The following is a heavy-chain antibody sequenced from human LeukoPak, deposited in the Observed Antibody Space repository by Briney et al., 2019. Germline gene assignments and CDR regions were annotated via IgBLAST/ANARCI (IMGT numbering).Heavy chain of an antibody. D-gene: IGHD6-13*01. CDR2: IYYSGTT. Sequence: KPSETLSLTCTVSGGSISKYYWNWIRQPPGNGLEWIGYIYYSGTTNYNPSLKSRVTISVDTSKNQFPLKLNSVTAADTAVYYCARGVYIAAAQYGYWGQGTLGTVSS. J-gene: IGHJ4*02. V-gene: IGHV4-59*01. CDR1: GGSISKYY. CDR3: ARGVYIAAAQYGY.